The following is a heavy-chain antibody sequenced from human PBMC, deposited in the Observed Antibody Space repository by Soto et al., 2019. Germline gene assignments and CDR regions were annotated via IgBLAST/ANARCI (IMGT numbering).Heavy chain of an antibody. CDR1: GFTFSSYA. D-gene: IGHD5-18*01. V-gene: IGHV3-30-3*01. CDR3: ARSPRNDGYSYGYFFYFDY. CDR2: ISYDGSNK. J-gene: IGHJ4*02. Sequence: GSLRLSCAASGFTFSSYAMHWVRQAPGKGLEWVAVISYDGSNKYYADSVKGRFTISRDNSKNTLYLQMNSLRAEDTAVYYCARSPRNDGYSYGYFFYFDYWGQGTLVTVSS.